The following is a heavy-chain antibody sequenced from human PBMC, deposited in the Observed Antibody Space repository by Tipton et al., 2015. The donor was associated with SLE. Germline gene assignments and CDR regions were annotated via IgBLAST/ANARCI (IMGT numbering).Heavy chain of an antibody. CDR2: IYTGGRT. J-gene: IGHJ4*02. V-gene: IGHV4-4*07. Sequence: TLSLTCTVSGGSIIGYYWSWIRQPAGKGPKWIGRIYTGGRTIHNPSLNSRVTMSLDTSKSQFSLKLTSVTAADTAVYYCARDWGGEALDFWGQGTLVTVSS. CDR1: GGSIIGYY. D-gene: IGHD2-21*01. CDR3: ARDWGGEALDF.